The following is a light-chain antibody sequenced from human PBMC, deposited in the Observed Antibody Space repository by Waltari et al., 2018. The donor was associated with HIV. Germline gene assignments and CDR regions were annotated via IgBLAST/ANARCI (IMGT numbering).Light chain of an antibody. Sequence: EIVMTQSPATLSVSPGERATLSCRASQNIRRNLAWYQQKPGQVPRLIIFGASTRATGLPARFSGSGSGTEFTLTISSLQSEDFALYYCQQYEEWPPITFGQGTRLEIK. CDR3: QQYEEWPPIT. CDR1: QNIRRN. J-gene: IGKJ5*01. V-gene: IGKV3-15*01. CDR2: GAS.